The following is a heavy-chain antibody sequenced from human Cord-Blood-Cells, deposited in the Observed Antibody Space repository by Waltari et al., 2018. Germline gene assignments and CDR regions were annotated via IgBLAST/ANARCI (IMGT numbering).Heavy chain of an antibody. CDR1: GFTFSSYG. D-gene: IGHD2-2*01. CDR2: ISYDGSNK. CDR3: AKGVPAAQDWGYYYYYGMDV. V-gene: IGHV3-30*18. J-gene: IGHJ6*02. Sequence: AASGFTFSSYGMHWFRQAPGTGLEWVAVISYDGSNKYYADSVKGRFTISRDNSKNTLYLQMNSLRAEDTAVYYCAKGVPAAQDWGYYYYYGMDVWGQGTTVTVSS.